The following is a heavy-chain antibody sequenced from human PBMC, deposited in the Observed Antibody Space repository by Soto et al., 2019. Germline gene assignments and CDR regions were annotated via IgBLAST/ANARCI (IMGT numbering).Heavy chain of an antibody. CDR1: GFTLGTYA. Sequence: EVQLLESGGGLVQPGGSLRLSCAVSGFTLGTYAMSWVRQAPGKGLEWVSSISDSGDRTYYAASLKGRFTISKDSSKNTLFLQMNILRPDDTAVYYCAKAALPTAAFDPLGQGTLVTVSS. D-gene: IGHD2-2*01. V-gene: IGHV3-23*01. CDR2: ISDSGDRT. CDR3: AKAALPTAAFDP. J-gene: IGHJ5*02.